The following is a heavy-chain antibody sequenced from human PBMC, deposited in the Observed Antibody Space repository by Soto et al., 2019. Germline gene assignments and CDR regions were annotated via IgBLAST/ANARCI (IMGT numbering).Heavy chain of an antibody. Sequence: GGSLRLSCAASGFTFSSYELNWVRQAPGTGLEWVSYISSSGSTIYYADSVKGRFTISRDNAKNSLYLQMNSLRAEDTAVYYCARCGSFSLLQNDAFDIWGQGTMVTVSS. V-gene: IGHV3-48*03. CDR3: ARCGSFSLLQNDAFDI. CDR1: GFTFSSYE. D-gene: IGHD1-26*01. J-gene: IGHJ3*02. CDR2: ISSSGSTI.